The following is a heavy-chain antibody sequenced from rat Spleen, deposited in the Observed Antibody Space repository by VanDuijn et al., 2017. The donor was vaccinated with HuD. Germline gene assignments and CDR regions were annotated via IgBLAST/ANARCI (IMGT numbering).Heavy chain of an antibody. CDR3: ARHYYYDGYWFAY. CDR2: ITNSGDTT. Sequence: EVQLVESGGGLVQPGGSLKLSCAASGFTFINSGMAWVRQAPTKGLEWVASITNSGDTTYYRDSVKGRFTISRDNAKSTLYLQMDSLRSEDTATYYCARHYYYDGYWFAYWGQGTLVTVSS. V-gene: IGHV5S13*01. CDR1: GFTFINSG. D-gene: IGHD1-12*03. J-gene: IGHJ3*01.